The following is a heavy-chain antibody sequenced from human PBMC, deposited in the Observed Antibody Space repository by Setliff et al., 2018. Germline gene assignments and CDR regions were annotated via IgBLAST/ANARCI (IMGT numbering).Heavy chain of an antibody. D-gene: IGHD5-12*01. V-gene: IGHV3-48*01. CDR2: ISSTSGTI. CDR1: EFTFSSHS. CDR3: VRAFWTYSDHASLACFDY. Sequence: AGGSLRLSCAGSEFTFSSHSMNWVRQAPGKGLEWISYISSTSGTIYYADSVKGRFTISRDNAKNSLYLQMNNLRAEDTALYYCVRAFWTYSDHASLACFDYWGQGALVTVSS. J-gene: IGHJ4*02.